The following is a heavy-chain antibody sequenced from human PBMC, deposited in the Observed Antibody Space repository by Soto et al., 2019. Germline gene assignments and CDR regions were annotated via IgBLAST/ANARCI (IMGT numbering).Heavy chain of an antibody. J-gene: IGHJ6*02. Sequence: GGSLRLSCAASGFTFSSYGMHWVRQAPGKGLEWVAVISYDGSNKYYADSVKGRFTISRDNSKNTLYLQMNSLRAEDTAVYYCAKDSFYYYYGMDVWGQGTTVTVSS. CDR3: AKDSFYYYYGMDV. CDR2: ISYDGSNK. V-gene: IGHV3-30*18. CDR1: GFTFSSYG.